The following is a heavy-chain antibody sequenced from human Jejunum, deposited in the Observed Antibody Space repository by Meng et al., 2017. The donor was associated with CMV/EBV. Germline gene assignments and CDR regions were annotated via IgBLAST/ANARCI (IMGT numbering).Heavy chain of an antibody. CDR2: ISYSGDS. V-gene: IGHV4-59*01. D-gene: IGHD3-10*01. CDR3: ARDPGGHHGGLDV. CDR1: GDSISGYF. Sequence: TVSGDSISGYFWNWIRQPPGKGLEWIGHISYSGDSNYTPSLKSRVTISVDTSESQFSLRLSSVTAADTAMYYCARDPGGHHGGLDVWGQGTTVTVSS. J-gene: IGHJ6*02.